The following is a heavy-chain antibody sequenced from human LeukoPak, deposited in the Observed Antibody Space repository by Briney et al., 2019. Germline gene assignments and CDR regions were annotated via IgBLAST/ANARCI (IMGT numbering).Heavy chain of an antibody. D-gene: IGHD3-22*01. J-gene: IGHJ6*02. CDR3: AKVSYYDSSGYPYYYGMDV. Sequence: GGSLRLSCAASGFTFDDYAMHWVRQTPGKGPEWVSLISGDGGSTYYADSVKGQFTISRDNSKNSLYLQMNSLRTEDTALYYCAKVSYYDSSGYPYYYGMDVWGQGTTVTVSS. V-gene: IGHV3-43*02. CDR2: ISGDGGST. CDR1: GFTFDDYA.